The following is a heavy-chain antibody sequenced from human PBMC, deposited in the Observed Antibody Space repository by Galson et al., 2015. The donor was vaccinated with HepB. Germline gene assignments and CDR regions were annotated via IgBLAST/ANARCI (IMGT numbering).Heavy chain of an antibody. CDR2: MNPNSGNT. V-gene: IGHV1-8*01. Sequence: SVKVSCKASGYTFTSYDINWVRQATGQGLEWMGWMNPNSGNTGYAQKFQGRVTMTRNTSISTAYMELSSLRSEDTAVYYCARGGFGVVGATHYYYYYMDVWGKGTTVTVSS. J-gene: IGHJ6*03. CDR1: GYTFTSYD. CDR3: ARGGFGVVGATHYYYYYMDV. D-gene: IGHD1-26*01.